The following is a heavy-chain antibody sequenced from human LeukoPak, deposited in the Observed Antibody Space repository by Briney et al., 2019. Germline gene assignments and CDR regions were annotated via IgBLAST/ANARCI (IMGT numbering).Heavy chain of an antibody. CDR3: ARAGYYRFDY. V-gene: IGHV3-74*01. CDR1: AFTFSSYW. J-gene: IGHJ4*02. D-gene: IGHD4-11*01. Sequence: GGSLRLSCAASAFTFSSYWMHWVRQAPGQGLVWVSRINSDGSTINYADSVQGRFTISRDNAKSTLYLQMNSLGAEDTAVYYCARAGYYRFDYWGQGTQVTVSS. CDR2: INSDGSTI.